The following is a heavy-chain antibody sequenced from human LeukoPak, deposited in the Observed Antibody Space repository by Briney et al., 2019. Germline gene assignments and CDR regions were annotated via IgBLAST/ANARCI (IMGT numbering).Heavy chain of an antibody. CDR1: GFTFSSYA. CDR3: ARDGKMATIFNWFDP. V-gene: IGHV3-30*14. J-gene: IGHJ5*02. D-gene: IGHD5-24*01. CDR2: ISYDGSNK. Sequence: GRSLRLSCAASGFTFSSYAMHWVRQAPGKGLEWVAVISYDGSNKYYADSVKGRFTISRDNSKNTLYLQMGSLRAEDMAVYYCARDGKMATIFNWFDPWGQGTLVTVSS.